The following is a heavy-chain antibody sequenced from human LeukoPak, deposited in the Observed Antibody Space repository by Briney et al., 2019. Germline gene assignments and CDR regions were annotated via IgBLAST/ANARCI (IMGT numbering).Heavy chain of an antibody. D-gene: IGHD3-3*01. Sequence: SVTVSCKASGGTFSSYAISWVRQAPGQGLEWMGGIIPIFDTANYAQKFQGRVTITADESTSTAYMELSSLRSEDTAVYYCARDVGAIFGVVIDRYYYYYMDVWGKGTTVTVSS. V-gene: IGHV1-69*13. CDR3: ARDVGAIFGVVIDRYYYYYMDV. CDR1: GGTFSSYA. CDR2: IIPIFDTA. J-gene: IGHJ6*03.